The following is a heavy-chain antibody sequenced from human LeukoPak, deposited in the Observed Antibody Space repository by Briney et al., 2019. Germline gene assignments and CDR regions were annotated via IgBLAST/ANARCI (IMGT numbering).Heavy chain of an antibody. V-gene: IGHV3-15*01. CDR3: TTGFAPIDS. CDR2: IKSKTDGGKI. Sequence: GGPLRFSCPAPGFTFTNAWMSWVGKGPGKGLEWVGCIKSKTDGGKIDYAAPVKGRLSVSRDESRNTLYLQMNSLKTEHTAVYYCTTGFAPIDSSGQGTLVSVSS. CDR1: GFTFTNAW. J-gene: IGHJ4*02.